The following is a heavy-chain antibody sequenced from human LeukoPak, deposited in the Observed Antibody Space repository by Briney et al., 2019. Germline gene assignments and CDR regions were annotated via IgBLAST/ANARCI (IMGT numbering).Heavy chain of an antibody. J-gene: IGHJ4*02. CDR1: GVTVSGSY. CDR2: IYTSGDT. CDR3: VRVRYSGSWFPVPNFDC. D-gene: IGHD1-26*01. Sequence: GGSLRLSCAASGVTVSGSYMSWVRQAPGKGLEWVSVIYTSGDTYYADPVKGRFTISRDSSKNTLYLQINTLRTEDTAVYYCVRVRYSGSWFPVPNFDCWGQGTLVTVSS. V-gene: IGHV3-66*01.